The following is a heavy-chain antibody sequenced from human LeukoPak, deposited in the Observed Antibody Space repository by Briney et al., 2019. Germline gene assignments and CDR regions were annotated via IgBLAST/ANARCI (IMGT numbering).Heavy chain of an antibody. CDR3: ARRYSSSSLGAY. CDR2: INHSGST. D-gene: IGHD6-6*01. CDR1: GGSFSGYY. J-gene: IGHJ4*02. Sequence: SETLSLTCAVYGGSFSGYYWSWIRQPPGKGLEWIGEINHSGSTNYNPSLKSRVTISVDTSKNQFSLKLSSVTAADTAVYYCARRYSSSSLGAYWGQGTLVTVSS. V-gene: IGHV4-34*01.